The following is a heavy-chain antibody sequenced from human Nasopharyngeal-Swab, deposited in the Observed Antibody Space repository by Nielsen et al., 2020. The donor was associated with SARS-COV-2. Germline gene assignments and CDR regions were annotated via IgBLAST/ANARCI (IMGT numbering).Heavy chain of an antibody. Sequence: SETLSLTCVVSGGSFTGYYWTWIRQRPGKGLEWIGEINHSGDTNYSPSLEGRVTINLDMRKRNFSLTLTSMTAADTAVYYCTRRSSDCYSGCYFDSWGQGSQVTVSS. J-gene: IGHJ4*02. CDR2: INHSGDT. D-gene: IGHD2-21*01. CDR3: TRRSSDCYSGCYFDS. CDR1: GGSFTGYY. V-gene: IGHV4-34*01.